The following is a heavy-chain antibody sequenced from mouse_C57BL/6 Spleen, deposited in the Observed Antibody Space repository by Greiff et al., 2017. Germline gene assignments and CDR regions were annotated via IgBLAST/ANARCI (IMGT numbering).Heavy chain of an antibody. J-gene: IGHJ3*01. CDR1: GYTFTDYN. Sequence: VHLQQSGPELVKPGASVKIPCKASGYTFTDYNMDWVKQSHGKSLEWLGDINPNNGGTIYNQKFKGKATLTVDQSSSTAYMELRSLTSEDTAVYYCARSDYVRFAYWGQGTLVTVSA. V-gene: IGHV1-18*01. CDR2: INPNNGGT. D-gene: IGHD1-1*02. CDR3: ARSDYVRFAY.